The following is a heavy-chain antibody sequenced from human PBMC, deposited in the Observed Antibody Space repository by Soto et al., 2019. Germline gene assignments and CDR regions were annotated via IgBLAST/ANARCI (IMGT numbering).Heavy chain of an antibody. CDR2: ISSSSSTI. CDR1: GFTFSSYS. D-gene: IGHD2-2*01. Sequence: GGSLRLSCAASGFTFSSYSMNWVRQAPGKGLEWVSYISSSSSTIYYADSVKGRFTISRENAKNSLYLQMTILRAEDTAVYYCARVGDIVVVPAAKGTRLSGYDPRDAFDIWGQGTMVTVSS. V-gene: IGHV3-48*01. J-gene: IGHJ3*02. CDR3: ARVGDIVVVPAAKGTRLSGYDPRDAFDI.